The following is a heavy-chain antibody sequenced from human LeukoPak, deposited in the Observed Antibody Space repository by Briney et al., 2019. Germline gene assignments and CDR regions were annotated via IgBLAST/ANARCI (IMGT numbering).Heavy chain of an antibody. CDR3: AKNNWNDMPFVDY. CDR1: GFTFRNSA. V-gene: IGHV3-23*01. J-gene: IGHJ4*02. D-gene: IGHD1-20*01. Sequence: GGSLRLSCAASGFTFRNSAMSWVRQAPGKGLEWVSTISGTGVGTFYADSVKGRLTISRDNPTNTLYLQMNSLRAEDTAVYYCAKNNWNDMPFVDYWGQGTLVTVSS. CDR2: ISGTGVGT.